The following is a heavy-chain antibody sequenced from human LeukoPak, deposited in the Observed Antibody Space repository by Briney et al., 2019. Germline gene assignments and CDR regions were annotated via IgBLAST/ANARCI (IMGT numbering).Heavy chain of an antibody. CDR2: IIPIFGTA. CDR1: GGTVSSYA. J-gene: IGHJ4*02. V-gene: IGHV1-69*13. Sequence: GASVKVSCKGSGGTVSSYAISWVRQAPGQGLEWMGGIIPIFGTANYAQKFQGRVTITADESTSTAYMELSSLRSEDTAVYYCAREIVVSPYSSGEYYFDYWGQGTLVTVSS. D-gene: IGHD6-19*01. CDR3: AREIVVSPYSSGEYYFDY.